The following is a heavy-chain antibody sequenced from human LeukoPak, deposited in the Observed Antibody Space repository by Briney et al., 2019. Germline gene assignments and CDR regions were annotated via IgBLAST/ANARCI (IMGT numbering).Heavy chain of an antibody. CDR1: GGSFSGYY. V-gene: IGHV4-34*01. CDR3: ARRQYSYGRREIDY. Sequence: SETLSLTCAVYGGSFSGYYWSWIRRPPGKGLEWIGEINHSGSTNYNPSLKSRVTISVDTSKNQFSLKLSSVTAADTAVYYCARRQYSYGRREIDYWGQGTLVTVSS. D-gene: IGHD5-18*01. J-gene: IGHJ4*02. CDR2: INHSGST.